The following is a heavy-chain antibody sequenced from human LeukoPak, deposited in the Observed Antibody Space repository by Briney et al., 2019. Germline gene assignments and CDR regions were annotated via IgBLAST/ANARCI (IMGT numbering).Heavy chain of an antibody. J-gene: IGHJ4*02. D-gene: IGHD1-26*01. CDR1: GDSVSSNSAV. V-gene: IGHV6-1*01. CDR3: ARGNLGALPD. Sequence: SQTLSLTCAISGDSVSSNSAVWHWLRQSPSRGLEWLGRTYYRSKWSNDNAGSVKSRIAINADTSKNQFSLQLNSVTPEDTAVYYCARGNLGALPDWGQGTLVTVSS. CDR2: TYYRSKWSN.